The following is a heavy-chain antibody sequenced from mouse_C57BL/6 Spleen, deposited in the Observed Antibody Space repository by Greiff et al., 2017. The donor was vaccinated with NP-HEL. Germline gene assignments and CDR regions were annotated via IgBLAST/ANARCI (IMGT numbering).Heavy chain of an antibody. CDR3: AGLLREAY. V-gene: IGHV1-61*01. D-gene: IGHD2-3*01. CDR1: GYTFTSYW. J-gene: IGHJ3*01. Sequence: VQLQQPGAELVRPGSSVKLSCKASGYTFTSYWMDWVKQRPGQGLEWIGNIYPSDSETHYNQKFKDKATLTVDKSSSTAYMQLSSLTSEDSAVYYCAGLLREAYWGQGTLVTVSA. CDR2: IYPSDSET.